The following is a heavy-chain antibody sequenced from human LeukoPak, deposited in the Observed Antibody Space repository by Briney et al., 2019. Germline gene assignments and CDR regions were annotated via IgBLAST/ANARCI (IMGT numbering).Heavy chain of an antibody. J-gene: IGHJ4*02. D-gene: IGHD4-17*01. CDR1: GYDFTKYA. CDR3: ARGIWSTTVTASDLDY. V-gene: IGHV1-3*03. CDR2: IDAGNGRT. Sequence: RGASVKVSCKASGYDFTKYAVQWVRQAPGQRLEWMGWIDAGNGRTKYSQDFQGRVTITRDTSARIAYMELSSLTSDDMSVYYCARGIWSTTVTASDLDYWGQGTLVTVSS.